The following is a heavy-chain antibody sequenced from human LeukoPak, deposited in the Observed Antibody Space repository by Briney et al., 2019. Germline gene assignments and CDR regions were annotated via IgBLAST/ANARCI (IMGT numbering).Heavy chain of an antibody. CDR2: INHSGST. V-gene: IGHV4-34*01. D-gene: IGHD1-26*01. J-gene: IGHJ3*02. CDR3: ARVSSPWSPRDAFDI. Sequence: SETLSLTCAVCGGSFSGYYWSWIRQPPGKGLEWIGEINHSGSTNYNPSLKSRVTISVDTSKNQFSLQLNSVTPEDTAVYYCARVSSPWSPRDAFDIWGQGTMVTVSS. CDR1: GGSFSGYY.